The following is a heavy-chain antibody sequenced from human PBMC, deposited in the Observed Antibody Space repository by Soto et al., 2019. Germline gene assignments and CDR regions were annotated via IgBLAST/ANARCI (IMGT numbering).Heavy chain of an antibody. Sequence: QVHLRESGGGVGQPGRSLRISCEASGFTFSSYGMHWVRQAPGKGLEWVAVIWQDGTTEEYAESVKGRFKISRDDSKKMVFLELNNLRAEDTAVYYCARDEVWGTPRFYFRFWGQGIRVTVSS. D-gene: IGHD3-16*01. V-gene: IGHV3-33*01. J-gene: IGHJ4*02. CDR3: ARDEVWGTPRFYFRF. CDR2: IWQDGTTE. CDR1: GFTFSSYG.